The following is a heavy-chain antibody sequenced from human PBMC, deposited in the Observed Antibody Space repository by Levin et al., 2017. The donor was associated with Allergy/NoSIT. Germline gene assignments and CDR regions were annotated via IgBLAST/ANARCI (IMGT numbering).Heavy chain of an antibody. CDR2: IHQDGSEK. Sequence: AGGSLRLSCAVSGFRFGAHWMSWVRQAPGKGLEWVANIHQDGSEKYYVDSVKGRFTISRDNAKNSLYLQMNSLRAEDTALYYCARGTKIVVVTAIRPRDYWGQGTLVTVSS. V-gene: IGHV3-7*01. CDR1: GFRFGAHW. J-gene: IGHJ4*02. CDR3: ARGTKIVVVTAIRPRDY. D-gene: IGHD2-21*02.